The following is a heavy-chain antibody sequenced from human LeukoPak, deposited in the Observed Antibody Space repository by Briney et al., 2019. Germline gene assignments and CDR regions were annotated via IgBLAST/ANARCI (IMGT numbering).Heavy chain of an antibody. D-gene: IGHD5-18*01. V-gene: IGHV4-34*01. CDR2: INHSGST. CDR3: TTSRRSSYGYRALELPPSPVD. J-gene: IGHJ4*02. CDR1: GGSFIGFH. Sequence: PSETLSLTCAVYGGSFIGFHWNWIRQPPGKGLEWIGDINHSGSTNYNPSLTSRVTISVDPSKNQFSLNLSSVTAADTAVYYCTTSRRSSYGYRALELPPSPVDWGQGTLVTVSS.